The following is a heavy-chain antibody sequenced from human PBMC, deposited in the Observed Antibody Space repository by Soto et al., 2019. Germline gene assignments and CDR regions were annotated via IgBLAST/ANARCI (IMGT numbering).Heavy chain of an antibody. Sequence: GASVKVSCKASGGTFSSYAISWVRQAPGQGLEWMGGIIPIFGTANYAQKFQGRVTITADESTSTAYMELSSLRSEDTAVYYCARGEGIAAAGTTPYMSTKVARGYYYYGMDVWGRGTTVTVSS. V-gene: IGHV1-69*13. CDR2: IIPIFGTA. J-gene: IGHJ6*04. D-gene: IGHD6-13*01. CDR1: GGTFSSYA. CDR3: ARGEGIAAAGTTPYMSTKVARGYYYYGMDV.